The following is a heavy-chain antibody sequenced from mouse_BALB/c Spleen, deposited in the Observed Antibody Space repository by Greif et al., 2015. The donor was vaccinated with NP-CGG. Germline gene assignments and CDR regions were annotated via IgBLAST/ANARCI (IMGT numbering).Heavy chain of an antibody. V-gene: IGHV1S135*01. CDR3: ARSPLTGNFDY. Sequence: VQLQQSGPELVKPGAPVKVSCKTSGYAFTSYNMFWVKQSHGKSLEWIGYIDPYNGGTSYNQKFRGKATLTVDKSSSTAYMHLNSLTSEDSAVYYCARSPLTGNFDYWGQGSTLTVSS. J-gene: IGHJ2*01. CDR2: IDPYNGGT. D-gene: IGHD4-1*01. CDR1: GYAFTSYN.